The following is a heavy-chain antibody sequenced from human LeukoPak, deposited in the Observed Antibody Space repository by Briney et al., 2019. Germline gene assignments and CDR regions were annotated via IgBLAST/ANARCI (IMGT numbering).Heavy chain of an antibody. CDR2: MNPNSGNT. Sequence: ASVKVSCKASGYTFTSYDINWVRQATGQGLEWMGWMNPNSGNTGYAQKFQGRVTMTRNTSISTAYMELSSLRAEDTAVYYCASIKGKLLHNFDYWGQGTLVTVSS. J-gene: IGHJ4*02. V-gene: IGHV1-8*01. CDR1: GYTFTSYD. CDR3: ASIKGKLLHNFDY. D-gene: IGHD2-15*01.